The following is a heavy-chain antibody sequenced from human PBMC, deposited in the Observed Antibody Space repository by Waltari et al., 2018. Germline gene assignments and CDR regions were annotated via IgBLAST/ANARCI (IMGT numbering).Heavy chain of an antibody. CDR1: GYTFTGYY. CDR3: AHRYISSWYYFDY. D-gene: IGHD6-13*01. CDR2: INPNSCGT. J-gene: IGHJ4*02. Sequence: QVQLVQSGAEVKKPGASVKDSCKAAGYTFTGYYMHWVRQAPGQGIEWMGSINPNSCGTTYAQKLQCRVTRTRDTSISTAYMELSRLRSADTAVYYCAHRYISSWYYFDYWGQGTLVTVSS. V-gene: IGHV1-2*02.